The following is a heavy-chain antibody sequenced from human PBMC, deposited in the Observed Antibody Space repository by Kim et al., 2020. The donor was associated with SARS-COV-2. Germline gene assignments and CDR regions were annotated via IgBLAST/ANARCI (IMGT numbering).Heavy chain of an antibody. CDR3: AKDQEVLEYYFYL. J-gene: IGHJ4*02. D-gene: IGHD3-3*01. CDR1: GSTFSGFY. Sequence: ASVKVSCKASGSTFSGFYVHWVRDAPGRGLQWMGRIDPDSGGTKSAQMFQGRVTMTRDTSIRTVYLELSRLRSDDTAIYYCAKDQEVLEYYFYLWGQGTL. CDR2: IDPDSGGT. V-gene: IGHV1-2*06.